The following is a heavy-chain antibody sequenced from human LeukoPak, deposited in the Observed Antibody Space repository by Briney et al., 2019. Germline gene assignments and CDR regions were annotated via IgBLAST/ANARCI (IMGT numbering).Heavy chain of an antibody. CDR1: GFTFGSYA. J-gene: IGHJ4*02. V-gene: IGHV3-23*01. CDR3: AKVSDFWSGFLGY. D-gene: IGHD3-3*01. CDR2: ITGSGGST. Sequence: GGSLRLSCAASGFTFGSYAMSWVRQAPGKGLEWVSVITGSGGSTYYADSVKGRFTISRDNSKNTLYLQMNSLRAEDTAIYYCAKVSDFWSGFLGYWGQGTLVTVSS.